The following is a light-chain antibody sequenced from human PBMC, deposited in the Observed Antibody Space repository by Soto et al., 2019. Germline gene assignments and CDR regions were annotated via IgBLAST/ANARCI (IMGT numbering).Light chain of an antibody. J-gene: IGLJ3*02. CDR1: SNDVGDYNH. Sequence: QSALTQPASVSGSPGQSITISCTGTSNDVGDYNHVSWYQQHPGKAPKLMIYEVNNRPSGVSNRFSGSKSGNTASLTISGLQTEDEADYYCSSFTSSGTGVFGGGTKLTVL. CDR2: EVN. V-gene: IGLV2-14*01. CDR3: SSFTSSGTGV.